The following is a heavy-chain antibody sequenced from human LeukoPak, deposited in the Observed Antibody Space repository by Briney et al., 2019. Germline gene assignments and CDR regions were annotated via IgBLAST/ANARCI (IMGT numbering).Heavy chain of an antibody. J-gene: IGHJ4*02. CDR3: TRESYNDGNFDY. Sequence: GSLRLSCAASGFTFSRNWMHWVRQAPGKGLVWVSRINSDGSSTRYADSAKGRFTISRDNAKNTLYLQMNSLGAEDTAVYFCTRESYNDGNFDYWGQGTLVTVYS. CDR2: INSDGSST. D-gene: IGHD3-10*01. V-gene: IGHV3-74*01. CDR1: GFTFSRNW.